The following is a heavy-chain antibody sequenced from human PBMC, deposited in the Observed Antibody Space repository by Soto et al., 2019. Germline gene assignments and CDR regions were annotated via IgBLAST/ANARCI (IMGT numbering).Heavy chain of an antibody. V-gene: IGHV3-9*01. J-gene: IGHJ4*02. D-gene: IGHD3-3*01. Sequence: EAQLVESGGGLVQPGRSLRLSCAVSGFIFDDFAIHWVLQAPGKGLEWVSGISWNSDSIGYADSVKGRFTISRDNAKNSLYLQMNSLRVEDTALYYCTKVGGLYDFWSGPLHFDLWGQGTLVTVSS. CDR2: ISWNSDSI. CDR3: TKVGGLYDFWSGPLHFDL. CDR1: GFIFDDFA.